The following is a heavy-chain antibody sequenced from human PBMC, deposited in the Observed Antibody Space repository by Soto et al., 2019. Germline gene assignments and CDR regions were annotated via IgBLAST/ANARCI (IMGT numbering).Heavy chain of an antibody. D-gene: IGHD3-10*01. V-gene: IGHV4-31*03. CDR2: IYYSGST. CDR1: GVSSSSGDYY. CDR3: AAYGSVTYKPTTFDY. Sequence: QVQLQESGPGLVKPSQTLSLTCTVSGVSSSSGDYYWSWIRKHPGKCLEWIGYIYYSGSTYYNPSLKSRFTISVDTSKYQFSRKLSSVTAADPAVYYCAAYGSVTYKPTTFDYWGQGTLVTVSS. J-gene: IGHJ4*02.